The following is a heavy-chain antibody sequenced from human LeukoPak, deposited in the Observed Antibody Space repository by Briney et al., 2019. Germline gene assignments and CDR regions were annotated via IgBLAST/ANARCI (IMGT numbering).Heavy chain of an antibody. D-gene: IGHD6-19*01. CDR1: GGSISSSSYY. J-gene: IGHJ4*02. V-gene: IGHV4-39*07. CDR2: INHSGST. Sequence: SETLSLTCTVSGGSISSSSYYWGWIRQPPGKGLEWIGEINHSGSTNYNPSLKSRVTISVDTSKNQFSLKLSSVTAADTAVYYCARAVAGPFDYWGQGTLVTVSS. CDR3: ARAVAGPFDY.